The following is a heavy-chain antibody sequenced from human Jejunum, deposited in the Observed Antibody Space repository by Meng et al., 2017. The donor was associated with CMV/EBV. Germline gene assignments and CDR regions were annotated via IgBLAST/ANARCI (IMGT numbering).Heavy chain of an antibody. D-gene: IGHD5-24*01. CDR3: ARVGGYRNNWFDP. Sequence: CAVSGGSFSGYFWSWTRHPPGNGLEWIGEINQSGSTTYHPSLKSRVTISVDTSKNQFSLRLASVTAADTAVYYCARVGGYRNNWFDPWGQGTLVTVSS. CDR2: INQSGST. CDR1: GGSFSGYF. V-gene: IGHV4-34*01. J-gene: IGHJ5*02.